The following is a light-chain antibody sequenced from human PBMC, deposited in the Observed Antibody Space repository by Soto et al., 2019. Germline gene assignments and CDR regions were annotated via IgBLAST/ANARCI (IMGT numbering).Light chain of an antibody. CDR2: KAS. V-gene: IGKV1-5*03. CDR1: QTISSW. J-gene: IGKJ3*01. Sequence: DIQMTQSPSTLSGSVGDRVTITCRASQTISSWLAWYQQKPGKAPKLLIYKASTLKSGVPSRFSGSGSGTEFTLTISSLQPEDFATYYCLRDYVFPFTFGPGTKVDIK. CDR3: LRDYVFPFT.